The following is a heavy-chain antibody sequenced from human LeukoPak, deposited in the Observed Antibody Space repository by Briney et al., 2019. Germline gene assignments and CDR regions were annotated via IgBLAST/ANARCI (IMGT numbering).Heavy chain of an antibody. Sequence: GGSLRLSCAASGFSFSNYWMTWVRQAPGKGLEWVANIKEDGGQKYYVDSVKGRFTISRDNAKNSLYLQMNSLRAEDTAVYYCANYGDYQYFDYWGQGTPVTVSS. CDR1: GFSFSNYW. CDR3: ANYGDYQYFDY. D-gene: IGHD4-17*01. V-gene: IGHV3-7*02. CDR2: IKEDGGQK. J-gene: IGHJ4*02.